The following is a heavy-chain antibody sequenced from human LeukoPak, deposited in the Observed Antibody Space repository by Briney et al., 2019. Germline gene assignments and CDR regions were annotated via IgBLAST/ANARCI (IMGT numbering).Heavy chain of an antibody. D-gene: IGHD4-11*01. V-gene: IGHV4-4*09. CDR3: ASETVSSSGRWFDP. Sequence: SETLSLTCTVSGGPISSYYWGWMPQPPGKGREWIGYLYTSGRTNYNPSLESRVTISVDTSKNQFSLKLSSVTAADTAVYYCASETVSSSGRWFDPWGQGTLVTVSS. CDR1: GGPISSYY. CDR2: LYTSGRT. J-gene: IGHJ5*02.